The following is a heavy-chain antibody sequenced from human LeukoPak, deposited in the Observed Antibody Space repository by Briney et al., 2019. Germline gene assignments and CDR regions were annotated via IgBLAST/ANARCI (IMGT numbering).Heavy chain of an antibody. J-gene: IGHJ4*02. V-gene: IGHV3-66*01. CDR3: ARDKAVAGTIVTYYFDY. CDR2: IYSGGST. Sequence: GGSLRLSCAASGFTVSSNYMSWVRQAPGKGLEWVSVIYSGGSTYYADSVKGRFTISRDNSKNTLYLQVNSLRAEDTAVYYCARDKAVAGTIVTYYFDYWGQGTLVTVSS. D-gene: IGHD6-19*01. CDR1: GFTVSSNY.